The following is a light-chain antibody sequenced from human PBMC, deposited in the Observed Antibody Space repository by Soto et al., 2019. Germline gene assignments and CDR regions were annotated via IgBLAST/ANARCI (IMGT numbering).Light chain of an antibody. Sequence: DIQMTQSPSSLSASVGDRVTITCQASQDISNYLNWYQQKPGKAPKLLIYDASNLETGVPSRFSGSGPGTDFTFTISSLQPEDIATYYCQQYDSLPYTFGQGTKLEIK. CDR1: QDISNY. J-gene: IGKJ2*01. V-gene: IGKV1-33*01. CDR2: DAS. CDR3: QQYDSLPYT.